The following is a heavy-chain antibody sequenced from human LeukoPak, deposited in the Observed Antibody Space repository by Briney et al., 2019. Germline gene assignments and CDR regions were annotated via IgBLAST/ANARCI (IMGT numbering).Heavy chain of an antibody. CDR1: GGSFSGYY. CDR2: IYYSGST. Sequence: SETLSLTCAVYGGSFSGYYWSWIRQPPGKGLEWIGSIYYSGSTYYNPSLKSRVTISVDTSKNQFSLKLSSVTAADTAVYYCARDPGDRIDPWGQGTLVTVSS. CDR3: ARDPGDRIDP. V-gene: IGHV4-34*01. D-gene: IGHD3-10*01. J-gene: IGHJ5*02.